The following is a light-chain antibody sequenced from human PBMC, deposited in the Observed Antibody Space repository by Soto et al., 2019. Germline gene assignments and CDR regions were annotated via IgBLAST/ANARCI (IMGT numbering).Light chain of an antibody. V-gene: IGLV2-8*01. CDR1: SSDVGAYNY. Sequence: QSVLTHPPSASGSPGQSVTISCSGTSSDVGAYNYVSWYQQHPGKAPRLLIYEVSQRPSGVPDRFSGSKSANTASLTVSGLQPEDEADYYCSSYAGTNNLLYLFGTGTKVTVL. J-gene: IGLJ1*01. CDR3: SSYAGTNNLLYL. CDR2: EVS.